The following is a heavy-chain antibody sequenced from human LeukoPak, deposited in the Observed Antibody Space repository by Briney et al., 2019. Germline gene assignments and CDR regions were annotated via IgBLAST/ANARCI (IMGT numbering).Heavy chain of an antibody. D-gene: IGHD3-3*01. CDR1: GYTFTSYG. V-gene: IGHV1-18*01. J-gene: IGHJ6*03. Sequence: ASVKVSCKASGYTFTSYGISWVRQAPGQGLEWMGWISAYNGNTNYAQKLQGRVTMTTDTSTSTAYMELRSLRSDDTAVYYCARTAGCDFWSGYDYYYYMDVWGKGTTVTVSS. CDR2: ISAYNGNT. CDR3: ARTAGCDFWSGYDYYYYMDV.